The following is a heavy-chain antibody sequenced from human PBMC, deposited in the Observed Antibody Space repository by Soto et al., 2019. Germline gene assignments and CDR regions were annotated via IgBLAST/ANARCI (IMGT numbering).Heavy chain of an antibody. J-gene: IGHJ4*02. CDR3: ASESADLRTRGSFDY. V-gene: IGHV1-69*02. Sequence: QVQLVQSGAAVKKPGSSVQVSCKASGGTFSSYTISWVRQAPGQGLEWMGRIIPILGIANYAQKFQGRVTITADKSTSTAYMELSSLRSEDTAVYYCASESADLRTRGSFDYWGQGTLVTVSS. D-gene: IGHD3-10*01. CDR1: GGTFSSYT. CDR2: IIPILGIA.